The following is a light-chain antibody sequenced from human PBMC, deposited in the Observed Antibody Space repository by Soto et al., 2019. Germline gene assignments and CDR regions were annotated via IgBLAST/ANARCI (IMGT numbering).Light chain of an antibody. CDR2: GAS. J-gene: IGKJ2*01. CDR3: QQYGSSPYT. Sequence: EIVLTQSQATLSLSPGERATLSCRASQSGSSNYLACYHQKPGQAPRLLMYGASSRATGIPARFSGSGSGTDFTITISRVEPEDFGVYYCQQYGSSPYTFGQGTKLEIK. V-gene: IGKV3-20*01. CDR1: QSGSSNY.